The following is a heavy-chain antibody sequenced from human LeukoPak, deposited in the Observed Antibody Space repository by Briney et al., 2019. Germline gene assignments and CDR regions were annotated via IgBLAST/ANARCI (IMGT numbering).Heavy chain of an antibody. CDR2: IHYSGST. V-gene: IGHV4-59*01. D-gene: IGHD5-24*01. J-gene: IGHJ3*02. CDR3: ARRVWATTISRDAFDI. Sequence: SETLSLTCTVSGASIRSSYWSWIRQPPGKGLEWIGHIHYSGSTNYNPSLKSRVAISVDTSKNQFSLKLSSVTAADTAVYYCARRVWATTISRDAFDIWGQGTMVTVSS. CDR1: GASIRSSY.